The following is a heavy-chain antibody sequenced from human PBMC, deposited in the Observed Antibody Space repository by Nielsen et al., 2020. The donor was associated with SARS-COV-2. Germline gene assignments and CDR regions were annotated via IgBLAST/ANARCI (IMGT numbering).Heavy chain of an antibody. V-gene: IGHV3-30-3*02. J-gene: IGHJ6*02. D-gene: IGHD2-2*01. Sequence: WIRQPPGKGLEWVAVISYDGSNKYYADSVKGRFTISRDNAKNSLYLQMNSLRAEDTALYYCAKVVPAALGYGMDVWGQGTTVTVSS. CDR2: ISYDGSNK. CDR3: AKVVPAALGYGMDV.